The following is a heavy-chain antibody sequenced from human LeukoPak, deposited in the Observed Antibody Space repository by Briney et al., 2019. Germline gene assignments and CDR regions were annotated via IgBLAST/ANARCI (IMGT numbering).Heavy chain of an antibody. CDR1: GGIFSDYA. Sequence: SVKVSCKASGGIFSDYALNRVRQAPGQGLEWMGVFIPVLGTANSTQNFQDRVSITADISTHTVYMELSSLKSEDTAVYYCAREAMDIVATSNYYYYYMDVWGKGTTVTISS. CDR3: AREAMDIVATSNYYYYYMDV. J-gene: IGHJ6*03. CDR2: FIPVLGTA. V-gene: IGHV1-69*10. D-gene: IGHD5-12*01.